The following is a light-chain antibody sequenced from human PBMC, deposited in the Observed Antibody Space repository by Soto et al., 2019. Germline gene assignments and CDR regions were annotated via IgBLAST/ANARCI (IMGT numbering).Light chain of an antibody. V-gene: IGLV3-25*03. J-gene: IGLJ3*02. Sequence: SYELTQPPSVSVSPGQTARITCSGDALPKQYAYWYQQKPGQAPVLVMYKDSERPSGIPERFSGSSSGTTVTLTISGVQAEDEADYYCQSADSIGTYWVFGGGTKLTVL. CDR1: ALPKQY. CDR3: QSADSIGTYWV. CDR2: KDS.